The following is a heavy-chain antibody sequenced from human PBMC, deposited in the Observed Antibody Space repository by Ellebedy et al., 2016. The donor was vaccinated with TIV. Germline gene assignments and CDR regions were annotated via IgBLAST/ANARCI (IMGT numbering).Heavy chain of an antibody. V-gene: IGHV3-30*18. D-gene: IGHD3-3*01. CDR3: AKDQAGVDEGYDY. CDR2: ISYDGSKE. J-gene: IGHJ4*02. CDR1: GFTFEFLFGSYG. Sequence: GESLKISXVASGFTFEFLFGSYGMHWVRQVPGRGLEWVAFISYDGSKEYVADSVKGRFIISRDNSKNTLYLHMNSLRAEDTAVYYCAKDQAGVDEGYDYWGQGTLVTVSS.